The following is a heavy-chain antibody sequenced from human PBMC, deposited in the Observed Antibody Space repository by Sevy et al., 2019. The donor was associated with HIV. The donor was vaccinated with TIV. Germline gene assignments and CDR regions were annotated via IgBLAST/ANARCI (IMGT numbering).Heavy chain of an antibody. CDR3: ARDYCGSTSCRVAYNWFDP. CDR1: GYTFSDYY. CDR2: INPNSGAT. D-gene: IGHD2-2*01. J-gene: IGHJ5*02. V-gene: IGHV1-2*02. Sequence: ASVKVSCKASGYTFSDYYMHWVRQAPGQGLEWMGWINPNSGATNYAQNFQGRVTMTRDTSISTAYMELSRLRSDDTAVYYCARDYCGSTSCRVAYNWFDPWGQGTLVTVSS.